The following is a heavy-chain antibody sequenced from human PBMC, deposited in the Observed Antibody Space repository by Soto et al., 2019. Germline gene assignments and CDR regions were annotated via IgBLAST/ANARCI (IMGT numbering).Heavy chain of an antibody. V-gene: IGHV1-18*01. J-gene: IGHJ5*02. CDR2: ISAYNGNT. CDR3: ARAPPSIAVAGRGFDP. D-gene: IGHD6-19*01. CDR1: GYTFTSYG. Sequence: GAPVKVSCKASGYTFTSYGISWVRQAPGQGLEWMGWISAYNGNTNYAQKLQGRVTMTTDTSTSTAYMELRSLRSDDTAVYYCARAPPSIAVAGRGFDPWGQGTLVTVSS.